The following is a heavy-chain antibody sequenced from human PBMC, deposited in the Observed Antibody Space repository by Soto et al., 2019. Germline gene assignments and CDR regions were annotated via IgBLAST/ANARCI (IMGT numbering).Heavy chain of an antibody. Sequence: EVQLVESGGGLVQPGGSLRLSCAASGFTFSSFWMNWVRQAPGKGLEWVANIRQDGGEKYYVDSVKGRFTISRDNAKNLLYLQRNSLRAEDTAVYYCARLDSSSSPEFDYWGQGTLVTVSS. CDR1: GFTFSSFW. V-gene: IGHV3-7*01. D-gene: IGHD6-6*01. CDR3: ARLDSSSSPEFDY. J-gene: IGHJ4*02. CDR2: IRQDGGEK.